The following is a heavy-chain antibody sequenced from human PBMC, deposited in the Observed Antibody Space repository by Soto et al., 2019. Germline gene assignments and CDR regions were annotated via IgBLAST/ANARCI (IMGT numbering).Heavy chain of an antibody. V-gene: IGHV4-39*07. CDR2: IYYSGST. CDR1: GGSISSSSYY. Sequence: SETLSLTCTVSGGSISSSSYYWGWIRQPPGKGLEWIGSIYYSGSTYYNPSLKSRVTISVDTSKNQFSLKRSSVTAADTAVYYCASIATGTTAFDIWGQGTMVTVSS. D-gene: IGHD1-7*01. J-gene: IGHJ3*02. CDR3: ASIATGTTAFDI.